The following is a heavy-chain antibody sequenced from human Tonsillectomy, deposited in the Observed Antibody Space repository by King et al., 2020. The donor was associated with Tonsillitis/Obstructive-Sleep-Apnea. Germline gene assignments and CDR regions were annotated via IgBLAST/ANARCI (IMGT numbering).Heavy chain of an antibody. CDR3: ARVPITIFIGEDNYYMDV. CDR2: IKQDGSEK. J-gene: IGHJ6*03. Sequence: VQLVESGGGLVQPGGSLRLSCAASGFTFSDYCMSWVRQAPGKGLEWVANIKQDGSEKYYVDSVKGRFTISRDNAKNSLYLQMNSLRAEATAVYYCARVPITIFIGEDNYYMDVWGKGTTVTVSS. V-gene: IGHV3-7*01. CDR1: GFTFSDYC. D-gene: IGHD3-3*01.